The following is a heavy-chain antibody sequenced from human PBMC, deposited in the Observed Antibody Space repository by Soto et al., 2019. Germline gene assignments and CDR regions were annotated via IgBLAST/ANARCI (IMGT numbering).Heavy chain of an antibody. CDR2: IIPIFGTA. CDR3: AREPDSYDSSGYYFDY. V-gene: IGHV1-69*13. D-gene: IGHD3-22*01. CDR1: GGTFSSYA. Sequence: ASVKVSCKASGGTFSSYAISWVRQAPGQGLEWMGGIIPIFGTANYAQKFQGRVTITADESTSTAYMELSSLRSEDTAVYYCAREPDSYDSSGYYFDYWGQGTLVTVSS. J-gene: IGHJ4*02.